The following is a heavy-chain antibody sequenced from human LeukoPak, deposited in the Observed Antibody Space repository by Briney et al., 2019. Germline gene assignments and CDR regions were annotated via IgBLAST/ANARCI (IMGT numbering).Heavy chain of an antibody. J-gene: IGHJ4*02. CDR1: GFTFSTYG. Sequence: PGGSLRLSCATSGFTFSTYGIHWVRQAPGKGLEWVAAIWPDGSYEYYADSVKGRFTISRDNSKNTVYLQMNTLRDEDTAVYYCARAVGPFDYWGQGTLVTVSS. CDR3: ARAVGPFDY. V-gene: IGHV3-33*01. D-gene: IGHD3-16*01. CDR2: IWPDGSYE.